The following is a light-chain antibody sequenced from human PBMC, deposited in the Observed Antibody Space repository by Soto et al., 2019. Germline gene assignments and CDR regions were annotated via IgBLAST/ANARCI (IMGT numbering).Light chain of an antibody. CDR2: DDS. Sequence: SYELTQPPSVSVSPGQTATITCSGDALSRKYAYWYQQKSGQAPVVVIYDDSSRPSGIPERFSGSTSGTMATLTVSGAQVEDEADYYCFSTDSSGNHWVFGGGTQLTVL. V-gene: IGLV3-10*01. J-gene: IGLJ3*02. CDR3: FSTDSSGNHWV. CDR1: ALSRKY.